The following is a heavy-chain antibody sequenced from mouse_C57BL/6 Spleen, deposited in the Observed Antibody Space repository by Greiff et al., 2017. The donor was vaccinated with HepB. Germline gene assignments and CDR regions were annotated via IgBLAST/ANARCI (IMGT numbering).Heavy chain of an antibody. D-gene: IGHD2-3*01. J-gene: IGHJ4*01. CDR1: GYAFSSSW. CDR3: ARWDGSYAMDY. V-gene: IGHV1-82*01. Sequence: VQLQESGPELVKPGASVKISCKASGYAFSSSWMNWVKQRPGKGLEWIGRIYPGDGDTNYNGKFKGKATLTADKSSSTAYMQLSSLTSEDSAVYFCARWDGSYAMDYWGQGTSVTVSS. CDR2: IYPGDGDT.